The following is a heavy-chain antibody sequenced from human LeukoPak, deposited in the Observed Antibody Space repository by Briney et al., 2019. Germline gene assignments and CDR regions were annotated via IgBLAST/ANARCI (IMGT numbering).Heavy chain of an antibody. V-gene: IGHV5-51*01. D-gene: IGHD4-23*01. CDR2: IYPGDSDT. Sequence: PGASLQISCKGSGYSFSSYWIGWVRQLPGKGLEWMGIIYPGDSDTRYSPSFQGHVTISADKSISTAYLQWRSLKASDTAMYYCARGDAYGGAFDIWGQGTLVTVSS. CDR1: GYSFSSYW. J-gene: IGHJ3*02. CDR3: ARGDAYGGAFDI.